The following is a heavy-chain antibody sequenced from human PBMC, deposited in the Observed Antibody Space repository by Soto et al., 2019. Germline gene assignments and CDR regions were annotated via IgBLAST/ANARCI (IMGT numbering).Heavy chain of an antibody. CDR3: AHIPNYYQYDWFDP. CDR2: IYWDDDK. D-gene: IGHD3-16*01. CDR1: GFSLTTRGVG. Sequence: QITLKESGPTLVKPTQTLTLTCTFSGFSLTTRGVGVSWIRQPPGKALECLALIYWDDDKRYSPSLQSRLSITKDTSKNQVVLTMTNADPVDTATYYCAHIPNYYQYDWFDPWGQRTPVSVSS. J-gene: IGHJ5*02. V-gene: IGHV2-5*02.